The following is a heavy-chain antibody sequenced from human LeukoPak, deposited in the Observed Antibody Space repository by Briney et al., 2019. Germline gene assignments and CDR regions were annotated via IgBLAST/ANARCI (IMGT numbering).Heavy chain of an antibody. CDR2: ISYSSSNT. J-gene: IGHJ4*02. V-gene: IGHV3-21*01. D-gene: IGHD3-10*01. CDR3: ATNYGSGCGY. Sequence: PGGSLRLSCAASGFTFSTYTMNWVRQAPGKGLEWVSSISYSSSNTYYADSVKGRFTISRDNAKNSLYLQMNSLRAEDTAVYYCATNYGSGCGYWGQGTLVTVSS. CDR1: GFTFSTYT.